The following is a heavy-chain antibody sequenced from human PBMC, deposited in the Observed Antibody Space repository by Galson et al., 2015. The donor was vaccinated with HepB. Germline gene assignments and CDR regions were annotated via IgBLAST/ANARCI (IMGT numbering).Heavy chain of an antibody. CDR1: GFTFSNAW. CDR2: IKSKTDGGTT. V-gene: IGHV3-15*01. D-gene: IGHD3-22*01. CDR3: TTDLGYDRYYYDSSGYYAPEAFDI. Sequence: SLRLSCAASGFTFSNAWMSWVRQAPGKGLEWVGRIKSKTDGGTTDYAAPVKGRFTISRDDSKNTLYLQMNSLKTEDTAVYYCTTDLGYDRYYYDSSGYYAPEAFDIWGQGTMVTVSS. J-gene: IGHJ3*02.